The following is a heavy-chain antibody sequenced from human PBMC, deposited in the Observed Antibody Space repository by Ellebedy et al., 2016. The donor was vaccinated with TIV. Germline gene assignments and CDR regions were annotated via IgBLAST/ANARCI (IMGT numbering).Heavy chain of an antibody. V-gene: IGHV4-39*01. CDR1: GGSISGSTFY. CDR3: ARHGDVVVATRFFDY. D-gene: IGHD5-12*01. CDR2: IYSSGTT. Sequence: PSETLSLTCAVSGGSISGSTFYWGWIRQPPGKGLEWLGSIYSSGTTHYNPSLKSRLTMSVDTSKNQFSLKLSSVTAADTAFYYCARHGDVVVATRFFDYWGQGTLVTVSS. J-gene: IGHJ4*02.